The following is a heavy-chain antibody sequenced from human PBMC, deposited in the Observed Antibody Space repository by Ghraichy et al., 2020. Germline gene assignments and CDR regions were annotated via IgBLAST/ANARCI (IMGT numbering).Heavy chain of an antibody. D-gene: IGHD2-21*02. J-gene: IGHJ6*02. CDR3: ARLYCGGDCYSLYYGMDV. CDR2: IYHSGST. Sequence: SETLSLTCAVSGGSISSSNWWSWVRQPPGKGLEWIGEIYHSGSTNYNPSLKSRVTLSVDKSKNQFSLKLSSVTAADTAVYYCARLYCGGDCYSLYYGMDVWGQGTTVTVSS. CDR1: GGSISSSNW. V-gene: IGHV4-4*02.